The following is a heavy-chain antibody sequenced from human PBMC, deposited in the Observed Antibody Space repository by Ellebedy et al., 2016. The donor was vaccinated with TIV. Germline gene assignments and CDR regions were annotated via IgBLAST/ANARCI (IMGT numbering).Heavy chain of an antibody. V-gene: IGHV3-33*01. Sequence: GESLKISCAASGFSLRNHGMHWVRQAPGKGLEWLAVLHYDGAYKDYADSVKGRFTISRDDSENTLFLQMNSLRVEDTAVYYCVRAQSGYYYGGYWGQGTLVTVSS. J-gene: IGHJ4*02. CDR2: LHYDGAYK. CDR1: GFSLRNHG. D-gene: IGHD5-12*01. CDR3: VRAQSGYYYGGY.